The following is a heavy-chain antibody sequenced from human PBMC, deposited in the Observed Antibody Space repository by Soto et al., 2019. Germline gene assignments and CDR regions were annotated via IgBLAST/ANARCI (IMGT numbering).Heavy chain of an antibody. J-gene: IGHJ4*02. CDR2: SRNRAKRFTT. CDR3: GRGSSGRTLLSPLDY. D-gene: IGHD2-15*01. Sequence: GGSLRLSCAASGFIFSDHYMEWVRQAPGKGLEWVARSRNRAKRFTTEYAASVKGRFTISRDDSKNSLYLQMNSLKTEDTAVYYCGRGSSGRTLLSPLDYWGRGPLVTGS. CDR1: GFIFSDHY. V-gene: IGHV3-72*01.